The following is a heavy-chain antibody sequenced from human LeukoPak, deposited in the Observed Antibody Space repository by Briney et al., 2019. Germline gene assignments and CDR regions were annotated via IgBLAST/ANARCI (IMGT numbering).Heavy chain of an antibody. V-gene: IGHV4-59*01. D-gene: IGHD2-2*01. J-gene: IGHJ4*02. Sequence: KPSETLSLTCTVSGGSISTYYWSWIRQPPGKGLEWIRYIYYSGSTNYNPSLKSRVTTSVDTSKNQFPLKLSSVTAADTAVYYCAKGGSPSCYSSSGYWGQGTLVTVSS. CDR1: GGSISTYY. CDR2: IYYSGST. CDR3: AKGGSPSCYSSSGY.